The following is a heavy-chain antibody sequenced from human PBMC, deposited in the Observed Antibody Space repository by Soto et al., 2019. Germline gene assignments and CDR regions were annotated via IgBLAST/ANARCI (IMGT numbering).Heavy chain of an antibody. CDR1: GYTFTTFG. J-gene: IGHJ4*02. Sequence: ASVKVSCKASGYTFTTFGISWVRQAPGQGLEWVGWISANNGNTKYSQKFQGRVSLTTETSASTAYMELRSLRSDDTAVYYCARDAIGSYGPYYFNYWGQGTLVTVSS. D-gene: IGHD1-26*01. CDR3: ARDAIGSYGPYYFNY. CDR2: ISANNGNT. V-gene: IGHV1-18*01.